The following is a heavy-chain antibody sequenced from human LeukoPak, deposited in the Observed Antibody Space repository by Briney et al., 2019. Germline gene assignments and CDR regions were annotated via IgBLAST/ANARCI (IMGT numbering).Heavy chain of an antibody. Sequence: GGSLRLSCAASGFTFSSYSMNWVRQAPGKGLEWVSYISSSSSTIYYADSVKGRFTISRDNAKNSLYLQMNSLRAEDTALYYCARDRGNGFNSYFFDYWGQGTLVTVSS. J-gene: IGHJ4*02. V-gene: IGHV3-48*04. CDR3: ARDRGNGFNSYFFDY. CDR2: ISSSSSTI. CDR1: GFTFSSYS. D-gene: IGHD5-24*01.